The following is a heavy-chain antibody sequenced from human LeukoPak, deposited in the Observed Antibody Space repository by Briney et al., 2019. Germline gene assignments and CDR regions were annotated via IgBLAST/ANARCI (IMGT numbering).Heavy chain of an antibody. D-gene: IGHD6-19*01. V-gene: IGHV4-34*01. CDR3: ARGPAVAATRGAFGI. CDR1: GESFSNYY. CDR2: INHSGST. Sequence: SETLSLTCAVYGESFSNYYWSWIRQPPGKGLEWIGEINHSGSTNYNPSLKSRVTISVDTSKNQFSLKLSSVTAADTAVYYCARGPAVAATRGAFGIWGQGTMVTVSS. J-gene: IGHJ3*02.